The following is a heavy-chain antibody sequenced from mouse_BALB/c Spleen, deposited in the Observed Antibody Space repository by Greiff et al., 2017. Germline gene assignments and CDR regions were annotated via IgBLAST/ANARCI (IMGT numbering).Heavy chain of an antibody. Sequence: EVKLVESGPGLVKPSQSLSLTCTVTGYSITSDYAWNWIRQFPGNKLEWMGYISYSGSTSYNPSLKSRISITRDTSKNQFFLQLNSVTTEDTATYYCARVAHWYFDVWGAGTTVTVSS. CDR1: GYSITSDYA. CDR3: ARVAHWYFDV. V-gene: IGHV3-2*02. J-gene: IGHJ1*01. D-gene: IGHD1-3*01. CDR2: ISYSGST.